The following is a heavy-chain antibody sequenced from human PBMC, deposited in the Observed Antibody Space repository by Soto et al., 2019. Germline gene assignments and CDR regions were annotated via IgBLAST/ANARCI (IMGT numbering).Heavy chain of an antibody. J-gene: IGHJ5*02. Sequence: ASAKVSCKASGYSFTSYGISWVRQAPGQGLEWMGWISAYNGNTNYAQKLQGRVTMTTDTSTSTAYMELRSLRSDDTAVYYCARVLSMPGNWLDPWGQGTLGTVSS. CDR2: ISAYNGNT. CDR3: ARVLSMPGNWLDP. V-gene: IGHV1-18*01. D-gene: IGHD2-2*01. CDR1: GYSFTSYG.